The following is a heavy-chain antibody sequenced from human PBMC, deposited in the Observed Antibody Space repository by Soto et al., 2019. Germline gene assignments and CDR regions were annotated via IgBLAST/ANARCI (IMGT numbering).Heavy chain of an antibody. J-gene: IGHJ4*02. V-gene: IGHV4-59*01. D-gene: IGHD6-19*01. Sequence: SETLSLTCTVSGGSITSYYWSWIRQPPGMGLEWIAYIYYRGSTNYNPSLKSRVTISVYTPKNQFSLNLSSVTAADTAVYYCARVDRVAGTVDSWGQGTLVTV. CDR3: ARVDRVAGTVDS. CDR2: IYYRGST. CDR1: GGSITSYY.